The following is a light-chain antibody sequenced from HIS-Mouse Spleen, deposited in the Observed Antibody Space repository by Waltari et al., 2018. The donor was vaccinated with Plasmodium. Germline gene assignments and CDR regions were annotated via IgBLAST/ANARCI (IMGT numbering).Light chain of an antibody. CDR1: NFGRKR. CDR2: DDS. CDR3: QVWDSSSDHPDV. V-gene: IGLV3-21*02. J-gene: IGLJ1*01. Sequence: SYVLTQPPSVSVAPGQTAGITCGGNNFGRKRVNWYQQKQGQALVLVVYDDSGRPSGIPERFSGSNSGNTATLTISRVEAGDEADYYCQVWDSSSDHPDVFGTGTKVTVL.